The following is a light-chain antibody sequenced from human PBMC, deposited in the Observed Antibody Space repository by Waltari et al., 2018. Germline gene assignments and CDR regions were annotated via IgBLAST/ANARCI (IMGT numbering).Light chain of an antibody. V-gene: IGKV1-NL1*01. J-gene: IGKJ1*01. CDR3: QQYYITPPT. CDR1: QGISHS. Sequence: DIQMPQSPYSLSASVGDRVTITCRASQGISHSLAWYQQKAGKAPRLLLFTASRRESGVPSRFSGSESGTDYTLTISSLQPEDFATYYCQQYYITPPTFGQGTTVEIK. CDR2: TAS.